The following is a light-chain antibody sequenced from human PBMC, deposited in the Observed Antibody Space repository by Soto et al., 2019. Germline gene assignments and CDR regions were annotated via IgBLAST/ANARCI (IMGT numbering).Light chain of an antibody. J-gene: IGLJ2*01. V-gene: IGLV2-8*01. Sequence: QSVLTQAPSASGSPGQSVTISCTGTSSDVGGYNYVSWYQQHPGKAPKLMIYDVSKRPSGVPDRFSGSKSGNTASLTVSGXXXXXXXXXYCSSYVGSNNVVFGGGTKLTVL. CDR2: DVS. CDR3: SSYVGSNNVV. CDR1: SSDVGGYNY.